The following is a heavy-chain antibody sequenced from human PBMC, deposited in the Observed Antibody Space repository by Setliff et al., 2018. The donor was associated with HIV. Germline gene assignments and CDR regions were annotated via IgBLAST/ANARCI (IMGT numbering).Heavy chain of an antibody. Sequence: SETLSLTCTVSGAPISSGSYYWSWIRQPAGKGLEWIGRIYTSGSTDYNPSLKSRVMISVDTSNNQFSLKVISVTAADTAVYYCARGLSIFGVATPGFYSFMDVWSKGTTVTVSS. D-gene: IGHD3-3*01. CDR1: GAPISSGSYY. CDR2: IYTSGST. CDR3: ARGLSIFGVATPGFYSFMDV. V-gene: IGHV4-61*02. J-gene: IGHJ6*03.